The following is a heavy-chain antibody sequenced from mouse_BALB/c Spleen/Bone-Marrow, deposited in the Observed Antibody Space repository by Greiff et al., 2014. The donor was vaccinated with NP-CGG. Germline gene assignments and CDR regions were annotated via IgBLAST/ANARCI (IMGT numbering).Heavy chain of an antibody. CDR2: IYWDDDK. D-gene: IGHD1-2*01. Sequence: QVQLKESGPGILQPSQTLSLTCSFSGFSLSTSGMCVSWIRQPSGKGLEWLAHIYWDDDKRYNPSLKSRLTISKDTSSNQVFLKITSVDTADTATYYCARKDYCYCYAMDYCGQGTAVTVSS. V-gene: IGHV8-12*01. J-gene: IGHJ4*01. CDR1: GFSLSTSGMC. CDR3: ARKDYCYCYAMDY.